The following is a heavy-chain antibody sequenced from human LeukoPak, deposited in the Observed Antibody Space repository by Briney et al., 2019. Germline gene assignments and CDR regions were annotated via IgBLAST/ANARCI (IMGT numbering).Heavy chain of an antibody. J-gene: IGHJ1*01. D-gene: IGHD3-22*01. CDR1: GGSISSYY. CDR2: IYYSGST. CDR3: AILRYYYDSSGYRYFQH. Sequence: PSETLSLTCTVSGGSISSYYWSWIRQPPGKGLEWIGYIYYSGSTNYNPSLKSRVTISVDTSKNQFSLKLSSVTAADTAVYYCAILRYYYDSSGYRYFQHWGQGTLVTVSS. V-gene: IGHV4-59*08.